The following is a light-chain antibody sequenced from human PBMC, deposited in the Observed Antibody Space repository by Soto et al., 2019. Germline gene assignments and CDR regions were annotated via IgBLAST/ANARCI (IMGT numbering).Light chain of an antibody. CDR1: QSVSSSY. V-gene: IGKV3-20*01. J-gene: IGKJ1*01. Sequence: EIVLTQSPGTLSLSPGERVTLSCRASQSVSSSYLAWYQQKPGQAPRLLIYGASSRATGIPDRFSGSGSGTDFTLTISRLEPEDSAVYYCQQYCASPWTFGQGTKV. CDR3: QQYCASPWT. CDR2: GAS.